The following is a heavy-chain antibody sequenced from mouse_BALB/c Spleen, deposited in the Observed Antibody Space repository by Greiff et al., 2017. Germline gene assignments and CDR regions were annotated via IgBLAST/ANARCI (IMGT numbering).Heavy chain of an antibody. CDR1: GYTFTSYW. CDR2: IYPGNSDT. D-gene: IGHD2-2*01. CDR3: TRSDGYGRGVAY. J-gene: IGHJ3*01. Sequence: EVQLQQSGTVLARPGASVKMSCKASGYTFTSYWMHWVKQRPGQGLEWIGAIYPGNSDTSYNQKFKGKAKLTAVTSTSTAYMELSSLTNEDSAVYYCTRSDGYGRGVAYWGQGTLVTVSA. V-gene: IGHV1-5*01.